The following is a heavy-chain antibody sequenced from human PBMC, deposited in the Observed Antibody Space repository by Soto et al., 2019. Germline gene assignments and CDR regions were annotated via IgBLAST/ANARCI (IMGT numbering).Heavy chain of an antibody. Sequence: PGGALRLSCAASGFTVSSNYMSWVRQAPGKGLEWVSVIYSGGSTYYADSVKGRFTISRDNSKNTLYLQMNSLRAEDTAVYYCARVDIRYYYYGMDVWGQGTTVNVSS. CDR1: GFTVSSNY. J-gene: IGHJ6*02. V-gene: IGHV3-53*01. D-gene: IGHD2-2*03. CDR2: IYSGGST. CDR3: ARVDIRYYYYGMDV.